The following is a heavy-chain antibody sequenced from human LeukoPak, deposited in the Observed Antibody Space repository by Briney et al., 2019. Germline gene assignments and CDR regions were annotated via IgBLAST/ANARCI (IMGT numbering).Heavy chain of an antibody. D-gene: IGHD5-18*01. V-gene: IGHV3-48*03. CDR2: ISSSGSTI. CDR1: GFTFSSYE. Sequence: GGSLRLSCAASGFTFSSYEMNWVRQAPGKGLEWVSYISSSGSTIFYADSVKGRFTISRDNAKNSLYLQMNSLRAEDTAVYYCARRGIQLWPHDDYWGQGTLVTVSS. CDR3: ARRGIQLWPHDDY. J-gene: IGHJ4*02.